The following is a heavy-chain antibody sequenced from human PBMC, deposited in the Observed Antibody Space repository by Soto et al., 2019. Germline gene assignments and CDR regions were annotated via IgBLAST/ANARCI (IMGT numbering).Heavy chain of an antibody. CDR1: GFTFSSYG. D-gene: IGHD6-6*01. J-gene: IGHJ4*02. Sequence: PGGSLRLSCAASGFTFSSYGMHWVRQAPGKGLEWVAVISYDGSNKYYADSVKGRFTISRDNSKNTLYLQMSSLRAEDTAVYYCARGPYSSSVYYFDYWGQGTLVTVSS. CDR3: ARGPYSSSVYYFDY. CDR2: ISYDGSNK. V-gene: IGHV3-30*03.